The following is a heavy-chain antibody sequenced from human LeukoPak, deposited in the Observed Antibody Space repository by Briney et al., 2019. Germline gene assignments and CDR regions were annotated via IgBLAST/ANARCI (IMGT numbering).Heavy chain of an antibody. Sequence: GGSLRLSCAASGFTVSSNYMSWVRQAPGKGLEWVSVIYSAGNTYYADSVKGRFTISRDNSNNTLYLQMNSLRAEDTAVYYCARPAYTAAYDLWGQGTKVTVSS. V-gene: IGHV3-53*01. D-gene: IGHD3-16*01. CDR3: ARPAYTAAYDL. CDR1: GFTVSSNY. CDR2: IYSAGNT. J-gene: IGHJ3*01.